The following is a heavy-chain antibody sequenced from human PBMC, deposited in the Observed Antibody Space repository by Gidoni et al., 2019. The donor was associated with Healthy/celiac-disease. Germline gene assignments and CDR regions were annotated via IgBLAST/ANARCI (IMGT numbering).Heavy chain of an antibody. CDR1: GYTFPSYG. D-gene: IGHD2-21*01. J-gene: IGHJ4*02. V-gene: IGHV1-18*01. CDR2: ISAYNGNT. CDR3: ARDLAYCGGDCSIHFDY. Sequence: QVQLVQSGAEVKKPGASVKVSCKASGYTFPSYGISWVRQAPGQGLEWMGWISAYNGNTNYAQKLQGRVTMTTDTSTSTAYRELRSLRSDDTAVYYCARDLAYCGGDCSIHFDYWGQGTLVTVSS.